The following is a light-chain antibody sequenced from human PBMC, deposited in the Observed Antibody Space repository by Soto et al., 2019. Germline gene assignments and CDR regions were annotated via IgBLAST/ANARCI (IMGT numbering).Light chain of an antibody. CDR2: WAS. CDR3: QQYYSTPPT. Sequence: DIVMTQSPDSLAVSLGERATINCKSSPSVLYSSNNKNYLAWYQHKPGQPPKLLIYWASTRESGVPDRVSGSGSGADFTLTISSLQAEDVAVYYCQQYYSTPPTFGQGTKVEIK. V-gene: IGKV4-1*01. CDR1: PSVLYSSNNKNY. J-gene: IGKJ1*01.